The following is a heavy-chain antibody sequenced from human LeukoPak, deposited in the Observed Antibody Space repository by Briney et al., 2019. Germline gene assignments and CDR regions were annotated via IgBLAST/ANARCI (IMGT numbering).Heavy chain of an antibody. J-gene: IGHJ4*02. Sequence: PSETLSLTCTVSGGSISSSSYYWGWIRQPSGKGLEWIGSIYYSGSTYYNPSLKGRITISVDTSKNQFSLNLSSVTAADTAVYYCARLYYDSSGYYQICYFDYWGQGTLVTVSS. CDR3: ARLYYDSSGYYQICYFDY. CDR2: IYYSGST. D-gene: IGHD3-22*01. CDR1: GGSISSSSYY. V-gene: IGHV4-39*01.